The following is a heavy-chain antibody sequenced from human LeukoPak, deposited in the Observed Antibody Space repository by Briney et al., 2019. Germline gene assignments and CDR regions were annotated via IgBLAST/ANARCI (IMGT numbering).Heavy chain of an antibody. J-gene: IGHJ4*02. Sequence: PGGSLRLSCAASGFTFSSYSMNWARQAPGKGLEWVSSISSSSSYIYYADSVKGRFTISRDNAKNSLYLQMNSLRAEDTAVYYCAREDPGIAAAGFDYWGQGTLVTVSS. CDR2: ISSSSSYI. D-gene: IGHD6-13*01. CDR1: GFTFSSYS. CDR3: AREDPGIAAAGFDY. V-gene: IGHV3-21*01.